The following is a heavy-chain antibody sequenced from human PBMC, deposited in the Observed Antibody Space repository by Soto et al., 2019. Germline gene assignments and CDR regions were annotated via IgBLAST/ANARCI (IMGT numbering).Heavy chain of an antibody. CDR3: VRDLNYDILTGPSGYFDS. V-gene: IGHV1-3*01. J-gene: IGHJ4*02. CDR2: INADTGNT. CDR1: GYTFTGYA. D-gene: IGHD3-9*01. Sequence: ASVKVSCKASGYTFTGYAMHWVRQAPGQRLEWMGWINADTGNTRSSQKFQGRVTITRDTSASTAYMKLSSLRSEDTAVYYCVRDLNYDILTGPSGYFDSWGPGTQVTVSS.